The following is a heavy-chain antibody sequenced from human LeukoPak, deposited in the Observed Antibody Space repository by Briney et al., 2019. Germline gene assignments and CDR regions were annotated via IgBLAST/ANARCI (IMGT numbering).Heavy chain of an antibody. J-gene: IGHJ6*02. CDR1: GVSISHYH. CDR2: IHYSGST. Sequence: SETLSLTFTVSGVSISHYHRGWIRQPPGKRLEWVGYIHYSGSTNYTPSLKSRVTISLDTSKRQFSLKLSSVTAADTAIYYCTRGDDTVGQLDNGMRVWGQGTTVTVSS. CDR3: TRGDDTVGQLDNGMRV. V-gene: IGHV4-59*01. D-gene: IGHD2-8*02.